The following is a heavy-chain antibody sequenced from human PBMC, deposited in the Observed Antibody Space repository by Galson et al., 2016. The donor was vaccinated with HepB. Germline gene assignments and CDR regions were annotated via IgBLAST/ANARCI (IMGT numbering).Heavy chain of an antibody. CDR2: ISYDGSS. CDR1: GAAISRGDYC. Sequence: PSETLSLTCTVSGAAISRGDYCWSWIRQPPGRGLEWLGYISYDGSSYYNPSLTGRVSMSVDASKNQFSLNLSSVTAADTAIYYCARERDGDFLMFAHWGQGTLVTVSS. V-gene: IGHV4-30-4*01. D-gene: IGHD4-17*01. J-gene: IGHJ4*02. CDR3: ARERDGDFLMFAH.